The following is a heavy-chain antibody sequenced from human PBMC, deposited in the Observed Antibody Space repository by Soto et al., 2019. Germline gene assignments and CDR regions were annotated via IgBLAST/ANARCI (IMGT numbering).Heavy chain of an antibody. CDR3: AGGVLRGYSEYYYGMDV. V-gene: IGHV1-69*01. D-gene: IGHD3-3*01. J-gene: IGHJ6*02. CDR1: GGTFISYS. CDR2: IIPIFGTP. Sequence: QVQLVQSGAEMKKPGSSVTVSCKVFGGTFISYSISWVRQAPGQGLEWMGGIIPIFGTPNYAQNFQGRVTISADGSTNTAYMELTSLRSDDPAEDYCAGGVLRGYSEYYYGMDVWGQGTTVTVSS.